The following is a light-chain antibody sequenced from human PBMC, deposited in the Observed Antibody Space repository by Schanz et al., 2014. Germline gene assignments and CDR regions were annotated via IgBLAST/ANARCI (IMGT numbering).Light chain of an antibody. CDR2: LGS. CDR3: MQALQTSFT. V-gene: IGKV2-28*01. Sequence: DIVMTQSPLSLPVTPGEPASISCRSSQSLLHANGYNYVDWYLQKPGQSPQLLIYLGSNRASGVPDRFSGSGSGTDFTLKISRVEADDVGIYYCMQALQTSFTFGPGTKVDIK. CDR1: QSLLHANGYNY. J-gene: IGKJ3*01.